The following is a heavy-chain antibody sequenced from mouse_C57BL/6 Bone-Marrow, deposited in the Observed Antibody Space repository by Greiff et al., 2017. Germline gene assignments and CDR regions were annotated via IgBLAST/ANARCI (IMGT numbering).Heavy chain of an antibody. CDR3: ARTITTVVATDFDY. CDR1: GYTFTSYW. Sequence: QVQLQQPGAELVRPGSSVKLSCKASGYTFTSYWMDWVKQRPGQGLEWIGNIYPSDSETHYNQKFKDKATLTVDKSSSTAYLQLSSLTSEDSAVYYCARTITTVVATDFDYWGQGTTLTVSS. D-gene: IGHD1-1*01. J-gene: IGHJ2*01. CDR2: IYPSDSET. V-gene: IGHV1-61*01.